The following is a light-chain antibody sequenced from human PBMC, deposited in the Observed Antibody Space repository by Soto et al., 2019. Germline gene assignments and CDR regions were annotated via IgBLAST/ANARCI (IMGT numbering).Light chain of an antibody. CDR1: QTVGSY. Sequence: EIVLTQSPATLSLSPGERATLSCRASQTVGSYLAWFRQTPGQAPRLLIYDTSIRATGIPARFSGSGSGTDFTLTISSLQPEDVAAYYCQKYNSAPLTFGGGTKVDIK. V-gene: IGKV3-11*01. CDR3: QKYNSAPLT. J-gene: IGKJ4*01. CDR2: DTS.